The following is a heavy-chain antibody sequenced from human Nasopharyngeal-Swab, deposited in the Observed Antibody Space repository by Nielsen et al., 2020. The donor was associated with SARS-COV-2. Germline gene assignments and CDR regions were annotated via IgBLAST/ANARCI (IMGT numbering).Heavy chain of an antibody. D-gene: IGHD2-2*01. V-gene: IGHV3-13*01. Sequence: GGSLRLSCAPSGFTSNDYDIYWVRQTAGPGLEWVPSVGTAGDTHYQDSVQGRFTIPRENAKNSVFLQMDSLRVGDTGIYFCARVLSRTSPYGMDVWGRGTQVTVSS. CDR2: VGTAGDT. CDR3: ARVLSRTSPYGMDV. J-gene: IGHJ6*01. CDR1: GFTSNDYD.